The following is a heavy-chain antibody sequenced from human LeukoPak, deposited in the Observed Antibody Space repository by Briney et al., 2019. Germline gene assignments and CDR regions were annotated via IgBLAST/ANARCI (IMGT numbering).Heavy chain of an antibody. CDR3: ARGLTYCSGGSCYFNWFDP. Sequence: SETLSLTCAVYGVSFSGYYWSWIRQPPGKGLEWIGEINHSGSTNYNPSLKSRVTISVDTSKNQFSLKLSSVTAADTAVYYCARGLTYCSGGSCYFNWFDPWGQGTLVTVSS. V-gene: IGHV4-34*01. J-gene: IGHJ5*02. CDR1: GVSFSGYY. CDR2: INHSGST. D-gene: IGHD2-15*01.